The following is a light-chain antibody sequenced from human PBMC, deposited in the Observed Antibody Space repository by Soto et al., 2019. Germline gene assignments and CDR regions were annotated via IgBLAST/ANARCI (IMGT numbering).Light chain of an antibody. CDR3: QQANSFPLT. J-gene: IGKJ4*01. Sequence: DIQMTQSPPTLSASVGDGVSITCRASQSLGSDLAWYQQKPGKAPKLLIYAASSLQSGVPSRFSGSGSGTDFTLTISSLQPEDFATYYCQQANSFPLTFGGGTKVEIK. CDR2: AAS. CDR1: QSLGSD. V-gene: IGKV1-12*01.